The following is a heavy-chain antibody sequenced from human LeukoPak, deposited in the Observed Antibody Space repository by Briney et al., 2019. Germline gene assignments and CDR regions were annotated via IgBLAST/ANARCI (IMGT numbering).Heavy chain of an antibody. CDR1: GGSISTYY. V-gene: IGHV4-4*07. CDR2: LSGSGTT. CDR3: AREVSASDYYRAYDY. D-gene: IGHD3-3*01. Sequence: PSETLSLTCTVSGGSISTYYWSWIRQPAGKGLEWIGRLSGSGTTNYNTSLKSRGTMSVDTSTNQLSLNLTSVTAADTAVYYCAREVSASDYYRAYDYWGQGTLVTVSS. J-gene: IGHJ4*02.